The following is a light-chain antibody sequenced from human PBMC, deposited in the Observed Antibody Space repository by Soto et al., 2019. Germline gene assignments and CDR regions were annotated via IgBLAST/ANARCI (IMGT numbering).Light chain of an antibody. CDR2: KAS. CDR3: QQYNSYPYT. Sequence: DIQMTQSPSTLSASVGDRVTITCLASQSISSWLAWYQQKPGKAPKLLIYKASSLESGVPSRFSGSGSGTAFTLTISSLQPDDFATYYCQQYNSYPYTFGQGTKLEIK. V-gene: IGKV1-5*03. J-gene: IGKJ2*01. CDR1: QSISSW.